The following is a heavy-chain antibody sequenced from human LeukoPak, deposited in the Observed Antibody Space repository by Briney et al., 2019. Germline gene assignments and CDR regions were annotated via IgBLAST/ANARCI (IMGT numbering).Heavy chain of an antibody. D-gene: IGHD6-19*01. CDR3: AKVSVQPGYSSGWSINWFDP. CDR1: GFTFSSYA. V-gene: IGHV3-23*01. J-gene: IGHJ5*02. CDR2: ISGSGGST. Sequence: GGSLRLSCAASGFTFSSYAMSCVRQAPGKGLEWFSAISGSGGSTYYADSVKGRFTISRDNSKNTLYLQMNSLRAEDTAVYYCAKVSVQPGYSSGWSINWFDPWGQGTLVTVSS.